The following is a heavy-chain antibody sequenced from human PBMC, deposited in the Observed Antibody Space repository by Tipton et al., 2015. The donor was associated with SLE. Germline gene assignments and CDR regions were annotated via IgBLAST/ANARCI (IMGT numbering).Heavy chain of an antibody. CDR1: GGSVSGHY. J-gene: IGHJ6*03. CDR3: SSVGDYFMDV. D-gene: IGHD1-26*01. CDR2: INHSGRT. V-gene: IGHV4-34*01. Sequence: TLSLTCAVYGGSVSGHYWSWIRQPPGKGLEWIGEINHSGRTNYSPSLKSRVTISVDKSKNQFSLKLSSVTAADTAVYYCSSVGDYFMDVWGKGTTVTVSS.